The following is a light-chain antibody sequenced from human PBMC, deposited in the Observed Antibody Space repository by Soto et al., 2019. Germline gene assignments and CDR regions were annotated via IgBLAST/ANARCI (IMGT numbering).Light chain of an antibody. J-gene: IGLJ1*01. CDR2: DDT. Sequence: SYVLTQPPSVSVAPGQTARISCGGNNIGSKSVNWYQQKPGQAPVVVVYDDTDRPSGIPERFSGSNSGHTAILTISGVDAGDEADYYCQVWDRSNEQGVFGAGTKVTVL. V-gene: IGLV3-21*02. CDR3: QVWDRSNEQGV. CDR1: NIGSKS.